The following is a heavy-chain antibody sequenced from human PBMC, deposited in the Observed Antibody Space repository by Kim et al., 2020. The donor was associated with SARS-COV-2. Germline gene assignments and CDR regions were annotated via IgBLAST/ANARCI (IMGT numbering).Heavy chain of an antibody. CDR2: INHSGSP. D-gene: IGHD3-3*01. CDR3: VRGGLMIRFLEWRGGNWFDP. J-gene: IGHJ5*02. Sequence: SETLSLTCAVYGGSFSDYYWSWIRQPPGKGLEWIAEINHSGSPTYNPSLKSRVTISVDTSKNQFSLKLNSVTAADTAVYYCVRGGLMIRFLEWRGGNWFDPWGQGTLVTVSS. CDR1: GGSFSDYY. V-gene: IGHV4-34*01.